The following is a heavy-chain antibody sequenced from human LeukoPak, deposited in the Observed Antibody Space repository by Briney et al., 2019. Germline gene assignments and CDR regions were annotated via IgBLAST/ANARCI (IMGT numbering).Heavy chain of an antibody. CDR1: GFTFSSYA. J-gene: IGHJ5*02. V-gene: IGHV3-30-3*01. CDR2: ISYDGSNK. CDR3: ATLFDP. Sequence: PGGSLGLSCAASGFTFSSYAMHWVRQAPGKGLEWVAVISYDGSNKYYADSVKGRFTISRDNSKNTLYLQMNSLRAEDTAVYYCATLFDPWGQGTLVTVSS.